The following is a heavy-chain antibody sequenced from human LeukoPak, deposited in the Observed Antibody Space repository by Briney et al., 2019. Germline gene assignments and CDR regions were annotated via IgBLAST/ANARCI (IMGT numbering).Heavy chain of an antibody. J-gene: IGHJ4*02. V-gene: IGHV3-30*03. CDR3: ARAGGLEWLLPYYFDY. CDR2: ISYDGSNK. Sequence: PGRSLRLSCAASGFTFSNYGMHWVRQAPGKGLEWVAVISYDGSNKYYADSVKGRFTISRDNSKNTLYLQMNSLRAEDTAVYYCARAGGLEWLLPYYFDYWGQGTLVTVSS. CDR1: GFTFSNYG. D-gene: IGHD3-3*01.